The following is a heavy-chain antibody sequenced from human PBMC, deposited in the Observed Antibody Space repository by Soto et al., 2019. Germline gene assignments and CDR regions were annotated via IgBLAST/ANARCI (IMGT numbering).Heavy chain of an antibody. D-gene: IGHD3-10*01. CDR1: GGSISSSNW. V-gene: IGHV4-4*02. CDR3: VRDYMVRRGMRWFDP. Sequence: QVQLQESGPGLVKPSGTLSLTCAVSGGSISSSNWWSWVRQPPGKGLDWIGEIYHSGSTNYNPSLKSRVTISLDKSKTQVSLKLSSVTAADTAVYYCVRDYMVRRGMRWFDPWGQGTLVTVSS. CDR2: IYHSGST. J-gene: IGHJ5*02.